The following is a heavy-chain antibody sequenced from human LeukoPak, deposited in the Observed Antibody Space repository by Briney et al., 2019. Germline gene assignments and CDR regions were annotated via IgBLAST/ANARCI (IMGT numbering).Heavy chain of an antibody. CDR3: ARDDSSSWYNY. CDR1: GFTVSSNY. J-gene: IGHJ4*02. Sequence: TGGSLRLSCAASGFTVSSNYMSWVRQAPGKGLEWVSVIYSGGSTYYADSMKGRFTISRDNSKNTLYLQMNSLRAEDTAVYYCARDDSSSWYNYWGQGTLVTVSS. V-gene: IGHV3-66*01. CDR2: IYSGGST. D-gene: IGHD6-13*01.